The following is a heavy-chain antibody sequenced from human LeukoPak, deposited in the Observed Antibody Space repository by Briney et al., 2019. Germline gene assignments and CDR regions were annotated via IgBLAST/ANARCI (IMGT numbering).Heavy chain of an antibody. CDR2: INCNGGSR. Sequence: GGSLRLSCSASGFTFSSYPMHWVRQAPGKGLEYVSAINCNGGSRYYADSVKGRFTISRDNSKNTLYLQMSSLRPEDTAVYYCARGEPDCAGDCPYWYLDLWGRGTLVTVLS. V-gene: IGHV3-64D*09. CDR1: GFTFSSYP. D-gene: IGHD2-21*02. CDR3: ARGEPDCAGDCPYWYLDL. J-gene: IGHJ2*01.